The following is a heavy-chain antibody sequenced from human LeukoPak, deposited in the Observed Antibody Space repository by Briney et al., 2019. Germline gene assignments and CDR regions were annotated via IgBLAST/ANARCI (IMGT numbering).Heavy chain of an antibody. Sequence: SETLSLTCAVSGGSISSGGYSWSWIRQPPGKGLEWIGYIYHSGSTYYNPSLKSRVTISVDRSKNQFSLKLSSVTAADTAVYYCARGGDILTERAFDIWGQGTMVAVSS. J-gene: IGHJ3*02. CDR2: IYHSGST. CDR3: ARGGDILTERAFDI. D-gene: IGHD3-9*01. CDR1: GGSISSGGYS. V-gene: IGHV4-30-2*01.